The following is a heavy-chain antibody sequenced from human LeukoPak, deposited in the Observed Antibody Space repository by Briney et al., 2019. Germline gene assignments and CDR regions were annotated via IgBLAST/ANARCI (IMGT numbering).Heavy chain of an antibody. J-gene: IGHJ6*03. CDR1: GGSISSHY. V-gene: IGHV4-59*11. D-gene: IGHD6-13*01. CDR2: IYYSGST. CDR3: ARAPGRGSSWYYYYYMDV. Sequence: SETLSLTCTVSGGSISSHYWSWLRQPPGKGLEWIGYIYYSGSTNYNPSLKSRVTISVDTSKNPFSLKLSSVTAADTAVYYCARAPGRGSSWYYYYYMDVWGKGTTVTVSS.